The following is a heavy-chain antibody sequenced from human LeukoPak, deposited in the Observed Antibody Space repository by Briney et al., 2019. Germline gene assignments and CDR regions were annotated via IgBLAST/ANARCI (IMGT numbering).Heavy chain of an antibody. D-gene: IGHD2-21*01. Sequence: GGSLRLSCAASVFTFSDYYMSWIRAALGAGLGWVSYISSSGNLIYYADSVRGRFTISRDNAKNSRYLQMNSLRVEDTPVYYCARAGRRLLCLDSWGLGTLVTVSS. V-gene: IGHV3-11*04. CDR3: ARAGRRLLCLDS. J-gene: IGHJ4*02. CDR2: ISSSGNLI. CDR1: VFTFSDYY.